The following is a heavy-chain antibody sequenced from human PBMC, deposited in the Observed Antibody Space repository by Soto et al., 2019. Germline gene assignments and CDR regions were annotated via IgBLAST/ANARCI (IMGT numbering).Heavy chain of an antibody. D-gene: IGHD5-18*01. CDR1: GGSVSSGDYY. V-gene: IGHV4-61*08. CDR2: IYYSGST. Sequence: TLSLTCSVSGGSVSSGDYYWSWIRQLPGKGLEWIGYIYYSGSTNYNPSLKSRVTISVDTSKNVFSLKLSSVTAADTAVYYCARIPVDTAMIYWLDPWGQGTLVTVSS. CDR3: ARIPVDTAMIYWLDP. J-gene: IGHJ5*02.